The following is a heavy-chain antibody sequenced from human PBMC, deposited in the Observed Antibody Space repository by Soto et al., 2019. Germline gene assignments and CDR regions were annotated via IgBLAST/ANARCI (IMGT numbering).Heavy chain of an antibody. J-gene: IGHJ4*02. CDR1: GDSVSSSSVT. D-gene: IGHD5-12*01. CDR2: TYYRSKWYN. Sequence: SQTLSLTCAISGDSVSSSSVTWNWIRQSPWRGLEWLGRTYYRSKWYNDYAESVKSRITINPDTSKNQFSLHLNSVTPEDTAVYYCVRLIANSWLDFWGQGTLVTVSS. V-gene: IGHV6-1*01. CDR3: VRLIANSWLDF.